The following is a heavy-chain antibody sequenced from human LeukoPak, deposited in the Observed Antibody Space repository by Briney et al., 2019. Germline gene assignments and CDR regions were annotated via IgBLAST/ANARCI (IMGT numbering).Heavy chain of an antibody. V-gene: IGHV4-61*08. CDR3: ARSPQHYDFWSGYSTYFDY. J-gene: IGHJ4*02. CDR2: IYYSGST. CDR1: GGSISSGGYY. Sequence: PSETLSLTCTVSGGSISSGGYYWSWIRQHPGKGLEWIGYIYYSGSTNYNPSLKSRVTISVDTSKNQFSLKLSSVTAADTAVYYCARSPQHYDFWSGYSTYFDYWGQGTLVTVSS. D-gene: IGHD3-3*01.